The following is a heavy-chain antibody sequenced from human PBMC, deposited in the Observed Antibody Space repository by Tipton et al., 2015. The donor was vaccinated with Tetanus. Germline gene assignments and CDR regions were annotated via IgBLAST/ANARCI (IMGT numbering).Heavy chain of an antibody. CDR3: ATQTDNWFDP. CDR1: GGPLSSGTYY. J-gene: IGHJ5*02. V-gene: IGHV4-39*01. Sequence: TLSLTCTVSGGPLSSGTYYWGWIRQPPGKGLEWIGNIYYSGTTYYNASLESRVTISIDRSKNQFSLKMTSVTAADTAVYYCATQTDNWFDPWGQGTLVTVSS. CDR2: IYYSGTT.